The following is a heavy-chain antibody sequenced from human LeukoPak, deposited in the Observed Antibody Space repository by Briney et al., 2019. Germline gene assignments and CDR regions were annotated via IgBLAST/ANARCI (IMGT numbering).Heavy chain of an antibody. Sequence: PSETLSLTCTVSGGSISSYYWSWIRQPAGKGLEWIGRIYTSGSTNYNPSLKSRVTMSVDTSKNQFSLKLSSVTAADTAVYYCARGKGYSGYGYYYYMDVWGKGTTVTVSS. J-gene: IGHJ6*03. CDR2: IYTSGST. CDR3: ARGKGYSGYGYYYYMDV. D-gene: IGHD5-12*01. V-gene: IGHV4-4*07. CDR1: GGSISSYY.